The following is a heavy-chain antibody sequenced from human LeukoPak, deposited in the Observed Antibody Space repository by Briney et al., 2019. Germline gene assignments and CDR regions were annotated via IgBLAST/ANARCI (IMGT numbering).Heavy chain of an antibody. CDR3: ASEVVAAAGDNWFDP. D-gene: IGHD6-13*01. V-gene: IGHV1-69*06. J-gene: IGHJ5*02. Sequence: ASVKVSCKASGGTFSSYAISWVRQAPGQGLEWMGGIIPIFGTANYAQKFQGRVTITADKSTSTAYMELSSLRSEDTAVYYCASEVVAAAGDNWFDPWGQGTLVTVSS. CDR1: GGTFSSYA. CDR2: IIPIFGTA.